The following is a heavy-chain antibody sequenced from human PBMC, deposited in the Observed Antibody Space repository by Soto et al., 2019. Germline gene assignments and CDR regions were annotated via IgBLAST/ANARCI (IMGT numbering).Heavy chain of an antibody. V-gene: IGHV3-11*05. Sequence: QEQLVESGGGLVRPGGSLRLSCAASGFTFSAYYMTWMRQAPGKGLEWVSYITSSSDYTNYAGSVKGRFTISRDNAKNSLYLQMNSLRVEDTAVYYCVRGYYYGMDVWGQGTTVTVSS. CDR1: GFTFSAYY. D-gene: IGHD2-15*01. J-gene: IGHJ6*02. CDR3: VRGYYYGMDV. CDR2: ITSSSDYT.